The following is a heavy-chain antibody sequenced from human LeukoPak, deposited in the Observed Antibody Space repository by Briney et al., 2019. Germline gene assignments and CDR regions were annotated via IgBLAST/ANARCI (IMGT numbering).Heavy chain of an antibody. CDR2: IYPGDSDT. D-gene: IGHD2-8*01. CDR3: ARLERYCTNGVCYTWYWFDP. J-gene: IGHJ5*02. V-gene: IGHV5-51*01. Sequence: GESLKISCKGSGYSFTSYWIGWVRQMPGKGLEWMGIIYPGDSDTRYSPSFQGQVTISADKSISTAYLRWSSLKASDTAMYYCARLERYCTNGVCYTWYWFDPWGQGTLVTVSS. CDR1: GYSFTSYW.